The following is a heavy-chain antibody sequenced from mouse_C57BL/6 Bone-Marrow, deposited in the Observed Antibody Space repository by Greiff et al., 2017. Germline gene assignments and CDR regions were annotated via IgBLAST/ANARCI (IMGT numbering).Heavy chain of an antibody. D-gene: IGHD1-1*01. CDR3: TLITTVVATDY. V-gene: IGHV14-4*01. Sequence: DVKLQESGAELVRPGASVKLSCTASGFNIKDDYMHWVKQRPEQGLEWIGWIDPENGDTEYASKFQGKVTIAADTASNTAYLQLSSLTSEDTAVYYCTLITTVVATDYWGQGTTLTVSS. J-gene: IGHJ2*01. CDR1: GFNIKDDY. CDR2: IDPENGDT.